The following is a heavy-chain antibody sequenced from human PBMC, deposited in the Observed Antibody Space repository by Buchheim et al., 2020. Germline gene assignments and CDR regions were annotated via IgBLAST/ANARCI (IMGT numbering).Heavy chain of an antibody. J-gene: IGHJ4*02. V-gene: IGHV3-30*18. Sequence: QVQLVESGGGVVQPGRSLRLSCAASGFTFSSYGMHWVRQAPGKGLEWVAVISYDGSNKYYADSVKGRFTISRDNSKNTLYLQMNSLRAEDTAVYYCAEVSYDSSGYVDYWGQGTL. CDR2: ISYDGSNK. D-gene: IGHD3-22*01. CDR1: GFTFSSYG. CDR3: AEVSYDSSGYVDY.